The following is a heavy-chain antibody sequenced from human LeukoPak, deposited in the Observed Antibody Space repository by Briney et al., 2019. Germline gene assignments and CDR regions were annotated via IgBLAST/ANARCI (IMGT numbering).Heavy chain of an antibody. V-gene: IGHV3-23*01. CDR3: AKGHRLVGATTTFDY. CDR2: ISGSGGST. CDR1: GFTLSSYA. J-gene: IGHJ4*02. D-gene: IGHD1-26*01. Sequence: GGSLRLSCAASGFTLSSYAMSWVRQAPGKGLEWVSAISGSGGSTYYADSVKGQFTISRDKSKNTLYVQMNSLRAEDTAIYYCAKGHRLVGATTTFDYWGQGTLVTVSS.